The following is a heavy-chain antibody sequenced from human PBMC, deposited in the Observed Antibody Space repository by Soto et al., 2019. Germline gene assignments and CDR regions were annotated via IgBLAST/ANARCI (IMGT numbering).Heavy chain of an antibody. Sequence: GASVKVSCKASGYTFTSYYMHWVRQAPGQGLEWMGIINPSGGSTSYAQKFQGRVTMTRDTSTSTVYMELSSLRSEDTAVYYCARMGYSGYPHNFWFDPWGQGTLVTVSS. CDR1: GYTFTSYY. CDR3: ARMGYSGYPHNFWFDP. V-gene: IGHV1-46*03. CDR2: INPSGGST. J-gene: IGHJ5*02. D-gene: IGHD5-12*01.